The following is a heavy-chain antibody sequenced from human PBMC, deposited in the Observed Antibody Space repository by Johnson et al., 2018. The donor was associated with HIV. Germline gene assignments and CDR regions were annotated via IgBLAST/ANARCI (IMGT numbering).Heavy chain of an antibody. CDR1: GFTFSSYA. J-gene: IGHJ3*02. D-gene: IGHD3-16*01. Sequence: QVQLVESGGGVVQPGRSLRLSCAASGFTFSSYAMHWVRQAPGKGLEGVAVIRYDGSNKYYADSVKGRFTISRDNAKNTRYMQMNSLRAEDTAGYYCARDYLGGPTGGYIWGQGKMVTVSS. CDR2: IRYDGSNK. CDR3: ARDYLGGPTGGYI. V-gene: IGHV3-30*04.